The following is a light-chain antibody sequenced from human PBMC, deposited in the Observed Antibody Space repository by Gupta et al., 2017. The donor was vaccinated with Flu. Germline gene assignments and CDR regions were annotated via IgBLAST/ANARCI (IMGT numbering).Light chain of an antibody. Sequence: SYELRQPPSVSVSPGQTATITCSADVFSNQYVYWYQQKARQAPILVIYRDTERPSGIPERFSGSTSGTIVTLTXSXVQAGDXADYYCQSDDIRGTAVFGGGTKLTVL. J-gene: IGLJ2*01. V-gene: IGLV3-25*02. CDR1: VFSNQY. CDR3: QSDDIRGTAV. CDR2: RDT.